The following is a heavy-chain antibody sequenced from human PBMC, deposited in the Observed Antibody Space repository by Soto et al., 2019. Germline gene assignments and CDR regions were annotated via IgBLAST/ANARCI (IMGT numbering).Heavy chain of an antibody. V-gene: IGHV1-69*02. Sequence: QVQLVQSGAEVKKPGSSVKVSCKASGGTFSSYTISWVRQAPGQGLEWMGRIIPILGIANYAQKFQGRVTXXAXKSXSPAYMELSSLRSEDTAVYYCARVVDGYNLYYFDYWGQGTLVTVSS. D-gene: IGHD5-12*01. J-gene: IGHJ4*02. CDR2: IIPILGIA. CDR1: GGTFSSYT. CDR3: ARVVDGYNLYYFDY.